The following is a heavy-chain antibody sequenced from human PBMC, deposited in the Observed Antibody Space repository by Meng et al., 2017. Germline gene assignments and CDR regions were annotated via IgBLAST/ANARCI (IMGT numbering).Heavy chain of an antibody. J-gene: IGHJ4*02. CDR3: ARGGYGSSWYIGDY. V-gene: IGHV3-23*01. CDR2: ISGSGGST. Sequence: GESLKISCAASGFTFSSYAMSWVRQAPGKGLEWVSAISGSGGSTYYADSVKGRFTISRDNSKNTLYLQMNSLRAEDTAVYYCARGGYGSSWYIGDYWGQGTLVTVSS. D-gene: IGHD6-13*01. CDR1: GFTFSSYA.